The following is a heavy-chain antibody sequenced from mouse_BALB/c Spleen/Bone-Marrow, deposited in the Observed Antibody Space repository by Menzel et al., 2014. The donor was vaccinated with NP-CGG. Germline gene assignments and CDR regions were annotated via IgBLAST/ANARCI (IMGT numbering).Heavy chain of an antibody. CDR2: IDPSNTYT. CDR1: GYTFTSYT. J-gene: IGHJ2*01. D-gene: IGHD1-1*01. CDR3: AREDIITAYFDY. V-gene: IGHV1-4*02. Sequence: QVQLQQSGAELVRHGSSVKISCKASGYTFTSYTMQWVKQRPGQGLEWIGYIDPSNTYTDYNQKFRDKTTLTADKSSSTAYMQLTSLTSEDSAVYYCAREDIITAYFDYWGQGATLTVSS.